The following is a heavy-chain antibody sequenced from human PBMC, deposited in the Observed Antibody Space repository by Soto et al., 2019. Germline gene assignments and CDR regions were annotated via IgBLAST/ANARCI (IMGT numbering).Heavy chain of an antibody. D-gene: IGHD3-3*02. J-gene: IGHJ6*02. CDR3: ARAFRHPLYGMDV. Sequence: EVQVVESGGGLVQPGGSLRLSCAASGFALRNYSMHWVRQAPGKGLEWVSYITYTSSPIYYADSVKGRFTISRDNGKDSLYLQMNSLRAEDTAVYYCARAFRHPLYGMDVWGQGTTVTVSS. CDR2: ITYTSSPI. CDR1: GFALRNYS. V-gene: IGHV3-48*01.